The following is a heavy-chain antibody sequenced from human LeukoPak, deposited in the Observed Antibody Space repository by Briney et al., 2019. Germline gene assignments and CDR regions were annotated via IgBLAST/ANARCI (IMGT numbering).Heavy chain of an antibody. J-gene: IGHJ4*02. Sequence: SGGSLRLSCAASGFTFSSYAMSWVRQAPGKGLEWVSAISGSGGSTYYADSVKGRFTISRDNSKNTLYLQMNSLRAEDTAVYYCASMPTAAGETTGYWGQGTLVTVSS. CDR3: ASMPTAAGETTGY. V-gene: IGHV3-23*01. CDR2: ISGSGGST. CDR1: GFTFSSYA. D-gene: IGHD1-1*01.